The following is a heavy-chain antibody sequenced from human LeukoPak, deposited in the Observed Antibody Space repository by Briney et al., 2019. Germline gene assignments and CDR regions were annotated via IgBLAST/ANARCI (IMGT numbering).Heavy chain of an antibody. CDR3: ARGLSLVGATNDY. D-gene: IGHD1-26*01. Sequence: GSLRLSCAASGFTFSSYSMNWVRQAPGKGLEWIGEINHSGSTNYNPSLKSRVTISVDTSKNQFSLKLSSVTAADTAVYYCARGLSLVGATNDYWGQGTLVTVSS. V-gene: IGHV4-34*01. CDR2: INHSGST. J-gene: IGHJ4*02. CDR1: GFTFSSYS.